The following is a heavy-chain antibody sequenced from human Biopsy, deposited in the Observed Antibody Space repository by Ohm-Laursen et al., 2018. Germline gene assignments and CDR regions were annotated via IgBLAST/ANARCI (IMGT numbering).Heavy chain of an antibody. CDR3: ARVPAYPSIDGYYGLDL. J-gene: IGHJ6*02. V-gene: IGHV1-2*02. Sequence: ESSVKVSCKSSGYTFAGYYLHWVRQAPGHGLEWMGWINPNSGNANYAQSFQGRLTVTRDTSITTAYIELTSLTSDDTAIYYCARVPAYPSIDGYYGLDLWGQGTTVIVSS. CDR2: INPNSGNA. CDR1: GYTFAGYY. D-gene: IGHD2-15*01.